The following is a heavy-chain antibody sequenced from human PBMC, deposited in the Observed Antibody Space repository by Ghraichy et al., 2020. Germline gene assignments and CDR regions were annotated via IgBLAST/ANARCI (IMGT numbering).Heavy chain of an antibody. D-gene: IGHD2/OR15-2a*01. V-gene: IGHV4-34*01. J-gene: IGHJ6*02. Sequence: SETLSLTCAVYGGSSSGYYWSWIRQPPGRGLEWIGEVDHGGSTNYNPSLKSRVTISVDTSKNQFSLKLSSVTAADTAVYYCASRPGIHYYGMDVWGQGTTVTVAS. CDR2: VDHGGST. CDR1: GGSSSGYY. CDR3: ASRPGIHYYGMDV.